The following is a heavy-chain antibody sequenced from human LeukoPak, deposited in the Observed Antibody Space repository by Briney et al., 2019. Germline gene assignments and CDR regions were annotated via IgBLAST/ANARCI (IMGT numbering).Heavy chain of an antibody. CDR3: AREGYYYGSGSYYNKNYYYGMDV. Sequence: GGSLRLSCAASGFTFSSYWMSWVRQAPGKGLEWVAVISYDGSNKYYADSVKGRFTISRDNSKSTLYLQMNSLRAEDTAVYYCAREGYYYGSGSYYNKNYYYGMDVWGQGTTVTVSS. CDR1: GFTFSSYW. CDR2: ISYDGSNK. D-gene: IGHD3-10*01. J-gene: IGHJ6*02. V-gene: IGHV3-30-3*01.